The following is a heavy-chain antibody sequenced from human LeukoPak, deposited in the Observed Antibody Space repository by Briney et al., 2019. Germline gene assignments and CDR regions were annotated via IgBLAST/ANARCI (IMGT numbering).Heavy chain of an antibody. V-gene: IGHV4-38-2*02. CDR2: IYHSGST. D-gene: IGHD2-15*01. Sequence: SEPLSLTCAVSGYSISSGHYWGWIRQPPGKGLEWIGSIYHSGSTYYNPSLKSRVTISVDTSKNQFSLKLSSVTAADTAVYYCARDSGFVVAALYYFDYWGQATLVTVSS. CDR3: ARDSGFVVAALYYFDY. CDR1: GYSISSGHY. J-gene: IGHJ4*02.